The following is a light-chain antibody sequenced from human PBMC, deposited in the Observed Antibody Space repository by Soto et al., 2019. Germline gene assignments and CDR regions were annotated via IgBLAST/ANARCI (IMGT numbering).Light chain of an antibody. V-gene: IGKV1-13*02. CDR2: DVS. CDR3: QQFNTYPALT. J-gene: IGKJ4*01. CDR1: QGINSA. Sequence: AIQLTQSPSSLSASVGDRVTITCRASQGINSALAWYQQKPGKSPNLLIYDVSSLESGVPSRFSGSGSGTDFTLTISSLQPEDFATYYCQQFNTYPALTFGGGTKVDIK.